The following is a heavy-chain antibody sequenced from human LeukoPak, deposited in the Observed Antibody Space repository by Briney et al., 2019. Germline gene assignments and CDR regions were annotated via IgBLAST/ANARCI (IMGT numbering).Heavy chain of an antibody. V-gene: IGHV4-59*01. CDR1: GGSISRYY. J-gene: IGHJ4*02. CDR2: IYYTGST. CDR3: ARVEYSSGWCPFDY. Sequence: SETLSLTCVVSGGSISRYYWNWIRQPPGKGLEWIGNIYYTGSTNYNTALKSRVTISVDTSKNQFSLKLNSVTAADTAVYYCARVEYSSGWCPFDYWGQGTLVTVS. D-gene: IGHD6-19*01.